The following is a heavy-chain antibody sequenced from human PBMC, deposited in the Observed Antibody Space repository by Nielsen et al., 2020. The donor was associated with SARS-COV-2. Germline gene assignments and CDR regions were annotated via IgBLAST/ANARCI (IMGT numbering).Heavy chain of an antibody. CDR3: AKLGGLGGNTHEIDY. D-gene: IGHD4-23*01. CDR1: GFTFSSYW. J-gene: IGHJ4*02. V-gene: IGHV3-7*03. Sequence: GESLKISCAASGFTFSSYWMSWVRQAPGKGLEWVANIKQDGSEKYYVDSVKGRFTISRDNSKNTLYLQVNSLRAEDTAVYYCAKLGGLGGNTHEIDYWGQGTLVTVSS. CDR2: IKQDGSEK.